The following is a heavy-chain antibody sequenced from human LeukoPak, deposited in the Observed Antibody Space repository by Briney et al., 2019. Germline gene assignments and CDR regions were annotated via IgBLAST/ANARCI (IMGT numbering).Heavy chain of an antibody. D-gene: IGHD1-26*01. CDR2: IYYGGNT. CDR3: ARGVVGATRYFDY. Sequence: KPSETLSLTCTVSGDSISSSSYYWGWIRQPPGKGLERIGSIYYGGNTYYNPSLKSRVTLSVDTSKNQFSLKLRSVTAADTAVYYCARGVVGATRYFDYWGQGTLVTVSS. CDR1: GDSISSSSYY. V-gene: IGHV4-39*07. J-gene: IGHJ4*02.